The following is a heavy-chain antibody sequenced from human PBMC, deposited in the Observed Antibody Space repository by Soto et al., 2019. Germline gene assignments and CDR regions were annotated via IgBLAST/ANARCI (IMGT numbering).Heavy chain of an antibody. CDR1: GCTFRSYD. CDR2: ISYEGSKK. D-gene: IGHD1-26*01. J-gene: IGHJ3*02. V-gene: IGHV3-30*03. Sequence: GGSLRLSCAASGCTFRSYDIHWVRQAPGKGLEWVAVISYEGSKKYYAYSVKGQFSISRDNSKNTLYLQMNTLRDEDTAVYYCHKAYSGPFDIWGQGTMVTVSS. CDR3: HKAYSGPFDI.